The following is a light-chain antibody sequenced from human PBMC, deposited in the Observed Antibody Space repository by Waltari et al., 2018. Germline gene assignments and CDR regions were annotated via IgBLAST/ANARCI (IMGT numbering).Light chain of an antibody. CDR1: PGAVPSGYS. CDR2: STS. V-gene: IGLV7-43*01. J-gene: IGLJ3*02. CDR3: LFYYGGAVV. Sequence: QTVVTQEPSLTVSPGGTVTLTCSSSPGAVPSGYSPNWFQQKPGQAPRPLVHSTSNRHSWTPARFSGSLLGGKAALTLSGVQPEDEGDYYCLFYYGGAVVFGGGTRLTVL.